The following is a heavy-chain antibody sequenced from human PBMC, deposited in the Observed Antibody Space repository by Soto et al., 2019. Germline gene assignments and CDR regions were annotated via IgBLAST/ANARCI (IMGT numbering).Heavy chain of an antibody. V-gene: IGHV3-21*01. CDR3: ARGYTGYCSGGTCYWFDP. CDR2: ISSSASHI. CDR1: GFSFSSYS. D-gene: IGHD2-15*01. J-gene: IGHJ5*02. Sequence: EVQLVESGGGLVKPGGSLRLSCAASGFSFSSYSMNWVRQAPGKGLEWLSSISSSASHINSADSVKGRFPISRDKAKNSLYLQMNSMRAEDTAVYYCARGYTGYCSGGTCYWFDPLGKGTLVTVSA.